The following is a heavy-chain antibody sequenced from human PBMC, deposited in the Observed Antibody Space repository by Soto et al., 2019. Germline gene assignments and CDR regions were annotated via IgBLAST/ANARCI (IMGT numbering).Heavy chain of an antibody. CDR2: ISYDGRNR. CDR1: GFSFSSYG. Sequence: QVQLVESGGGVVQPGRSLRLSCAASGFSFSSYGMHWVRQAPGKGLKWVAVISYDGRNRYYADSVKGRFSISRDNSKSTMYLEMKSLRAEDTAVYYCAKDGGVSNSWYIDYWGQGTLVTVSS. J-gene: IGHJ4*02. V-gene: IGHV3-30*18. D-gene: IGHD2-2*01. CDR3: AKDGGVSNSWYIDY.